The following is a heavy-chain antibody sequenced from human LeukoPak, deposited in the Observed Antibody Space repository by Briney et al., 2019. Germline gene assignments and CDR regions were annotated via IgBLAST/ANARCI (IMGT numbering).Heavy chain of an antibody. CDR3: ARGPGDPGFDY. CDR1: GGSISSYY. CDR2: IYYSGST. J-gene: IGHJ4*02. D-gene: IGHD1-1*01. Sequence: SETLSLTCTVSGGSISSYYWSWIRQPPGKGLEWIGYIYYSGSTNYNPSLKSRVTISVDTSKNQFSLKLSSVTAADTAVYYCARGPGDPGFDYWDQGTLVTVSS. V-gene: IGHV4-59*08.